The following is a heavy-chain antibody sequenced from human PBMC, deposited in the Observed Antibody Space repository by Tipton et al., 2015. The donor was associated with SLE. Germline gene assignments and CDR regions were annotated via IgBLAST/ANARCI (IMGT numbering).Heavy chain of an antibody. V-gene: IGHV4-4*02. Sequence: GSLRLSCAVSGGSINSSNWWSWVRRPPGKGLAWIGEINHSGSTNFNPSLKSRVTISVDKSKNHFSLKLTSVTAADTAVYYCARVGRLHLGELSPPFDYWGQGTLVTVSS. CDR3: ARVGRLHLGELSPPFDY. CDR1: GGSINSSNW. J-gene: IGHJ4*02. D-gene: IGHD3-16*02. CDR2: INHSGST.